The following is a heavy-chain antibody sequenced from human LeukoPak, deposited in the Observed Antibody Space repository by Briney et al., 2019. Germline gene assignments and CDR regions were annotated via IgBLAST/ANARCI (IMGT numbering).Heavy chain of an antibody. CDR3: ARGAFLEWLLCLDY. V-gene: IGHV1-69*05. CDR2: IIPILRTV. D-gene: IGHD3-3*02. J-gene: IGHJ4*02. Sequence: ASVKVSCQASGGSFTSYAISWVRQAPGQGLEWMGGIIPILRTVKNAQKFQGRVTITTDESTSTAYMELSSLRSEDAAVYYCARGAFLEWLLCLDYWGQGTLVTVSS. CDR1: GGSFTSYA.